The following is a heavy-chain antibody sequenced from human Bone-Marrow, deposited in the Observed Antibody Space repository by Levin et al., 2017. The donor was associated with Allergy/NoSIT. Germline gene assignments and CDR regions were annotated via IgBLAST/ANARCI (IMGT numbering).Heavy chain of an antibody. CDR2: TYPRDSES. CDR3: ARPRSGSYYTMDV. CDR1: GYTFTNYW. J-gene: IGHJ6*02. Sequence: KISCKASGYTFTNYWIGWVRQMPGKGLEWMGITYPRDSESRYSPSLKGQVTISADKSINTAYLQWSSLRASDSAIYYCARPRSGSYYTMDVWGQGTTVTVSS. V-gene: IGHV5-51*01. D-gene: IGHD3-10*01.